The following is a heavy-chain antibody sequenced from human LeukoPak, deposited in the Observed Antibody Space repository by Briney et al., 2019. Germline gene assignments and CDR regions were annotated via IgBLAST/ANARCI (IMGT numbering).Heavy chain of an antibody. V-gene: IGHV1-69*05. Sequence: GAAVKVTLKASGGTFSSYAISQLRQAAGQGIAWMGGIIPIFGTANYAQKLQGRVTITTDESTSTAYMELSRLRSDDTAVYYCARDRDYRYMDVWGKGTTVTVSS. CDR1: GGTFSSYA. CDR3: ARDRDYRYMDV. J-gene: IGHJ6*03. D-gene: IGHD4-11*01. CDR2: IIPIFGTA.